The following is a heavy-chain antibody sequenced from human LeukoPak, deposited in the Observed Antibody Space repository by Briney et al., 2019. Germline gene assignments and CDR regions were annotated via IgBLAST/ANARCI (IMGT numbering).Heavy chain of an antibody. J-gene: IGHJ4*02. CDR3: TSFSGSYSWGFDY. D-gene: IGHD1-26*01. Sequence: ASVKVSCKASGGTFSSYAISWVRQAPGQGLEWMGGIIPIFGTANYAQKFQGRVTITADESTSTAYMELSSLRSEDTAVYYCTSFSGSYSWGFDYWGQGTLVTVSS. CDR2: IIPIFGTA. V-gene: IGHV1-69*13. CDR1: GGTFSSYA.